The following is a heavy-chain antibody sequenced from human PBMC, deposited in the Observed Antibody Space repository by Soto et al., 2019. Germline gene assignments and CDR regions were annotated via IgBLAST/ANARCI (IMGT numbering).Heavy chain of an antibody. Sequence: QVQLQESGPGLVKPSQTLSLTCTVSGGSISSGGYYWSWIRQHPGKGLEWIGYIYYSGSTYYNPSLKSRVTISVDTSKNQFSLKLSSVTAADTAVHYCARSNPGGYCGGDCPDYWGQGTLVTVSS. D-gene: IGHD2-21*02. V-gene: IGHV4-31*03. CDR3: ARSNPGGYCGGDCPDY. CDR1: GGSISSGGYY. CDR2: IYYSGST. J-gene: IGHJ4*02.